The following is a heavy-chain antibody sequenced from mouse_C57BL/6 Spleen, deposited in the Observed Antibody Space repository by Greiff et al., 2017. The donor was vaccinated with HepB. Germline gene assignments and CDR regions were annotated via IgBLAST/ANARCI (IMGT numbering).Heavy chain of an antibody. J-gene: IGHJ4*01. CDR2: ISYDGSN. CDR3: AREGYYMDY. CDR1: GYSITSGYY. Sequence: EVQVVESGPGLVKPSQSLSLTCSVTGYSITSGYYWNWIRQFPGNKLEWMGYISYDGSNNYNPSLKNRISITRDTSKNQFFLKLNSVTTEDTATYYCAREGYYMDYWGQGTSVTVSS. D-gene: IGHD2-3*01. V-gene: IGHV3-6*01.